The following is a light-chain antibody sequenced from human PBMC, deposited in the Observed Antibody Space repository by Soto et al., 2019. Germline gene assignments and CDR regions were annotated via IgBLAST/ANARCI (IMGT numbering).Light chain of an antibody. CDR1: QGISSY. CDR2: AAS. J-gene: IGKJ1*01. Sequence: AIRMTQSPSSLSASTGDRVTITGRASQGISSYLAWYQQKPGKAPKLLIYAASTLQSGVPSRFSGSASGTDFTLTISCLQSEDFASYYYGDHQDFHSCPFRQGSKVDIK. V-gene: IGKV1-8*01. CDR3: GDHQDFHSCP.